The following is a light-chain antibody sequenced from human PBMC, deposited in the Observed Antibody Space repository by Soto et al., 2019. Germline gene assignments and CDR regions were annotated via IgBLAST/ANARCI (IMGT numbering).Light chain of an antibody. CDR3: QVWDSSSDHPYYV. CDR2: YDS. CDR1: NIGSKS. V-gene: IGLV3-21*04. Sequence: SYELPQPPSVSVAPGKTARVTCGGNNIGSKSVHWYQQKPGQAPVLVIYYDSDRPSGIPERFSGSNSGNTATLTISRVEAGDEADYYCQVWDSSSDHPYYVFGTGTKVTVL. J-gene: IGLJ1*01.